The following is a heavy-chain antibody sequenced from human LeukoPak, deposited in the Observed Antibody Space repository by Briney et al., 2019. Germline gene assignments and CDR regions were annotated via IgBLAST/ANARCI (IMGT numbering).Heavy chain of an antibody. CDR1: GFKFSDYS. CDR2: IGGSGGGT. V-gene: IGHV3-23*01. J-gene: IGHJ4*02. CDR3: AKDQEPRFLQTTFDY. Sequence: PGGSLRLSCAASGFKFSDYSMSWVRQAPGKGLEWVAGIGGSGGGTYYGDSVKGRFTVSRDNSKNTLFLHMNNLSAEDTAVYFCAKDQEPRFLQTTFDYWGRGTLVTVSS. D-gene: IGHD3-3*01.